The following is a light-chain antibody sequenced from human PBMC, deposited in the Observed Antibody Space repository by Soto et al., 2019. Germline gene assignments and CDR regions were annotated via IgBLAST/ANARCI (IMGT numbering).Light chain of an antibody. Sequence: QSVLTQSPSASASLGASVKLTCTLSSGHSSYAIAWHQQQPEKGPRYLMKLNSDGSHSKGDGIPDRFSGSSSGAERYLTISSLQSEDEADYYCQTWGTVIPWVFGGGTKLTVL. CDR1: SGHSSYA. CDR2: LNSDGSH. J-gene: IGLJ3*02. CDR3: QTWGTVIPWV. V-gene: IGLV4-69*01.